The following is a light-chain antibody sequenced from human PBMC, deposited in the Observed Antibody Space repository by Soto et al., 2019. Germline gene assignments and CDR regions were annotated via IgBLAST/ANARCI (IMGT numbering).Light chain of an antibody. CDR3: QHYNSYSEA. J-gene: IGKJ1*01. CDR2: VAS. CDR1: QDIGIN. V-gene: IGKV1-17*01. Sequence: IQRTQSPSSLSASLGDKVTMTCRASQDIGINLGWFQQKPGKAPKRLIYVASNLQSGVPSRFSGSGSGTEFTLTISSLQPDDFATYYCQHYNSYSEAFGQGTKVDIK.